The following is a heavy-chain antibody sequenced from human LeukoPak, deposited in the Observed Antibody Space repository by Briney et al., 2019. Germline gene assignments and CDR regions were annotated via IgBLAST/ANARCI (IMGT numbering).Heavy chain of an antibody. Sequence: GGSLRLSCAASGFTFSSYGMHWVRQAPGKGLEWVAVISYDGSNKYYADSVKGRFTISRDNSKNTLYLQMNSLRAEDTAVYYCANLDSSGYSSRDDAFDIWGQGTMVTVSS. CDR1: GFTFSSYG. D-gene: IGHD6-13*01. V-gene: IGHV3-30*18. CDR2: ISYDGSNK. J-gene: IGHJ3*02. CDR3: ANLDSSGYSSRDDAFDI.